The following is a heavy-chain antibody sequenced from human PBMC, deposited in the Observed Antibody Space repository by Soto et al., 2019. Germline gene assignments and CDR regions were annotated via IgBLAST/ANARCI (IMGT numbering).Heavy chain of an antibody. Sequence: GASVKVSCKASGYTFTSYGISWVRQAPGQGLEWMGWISAYNGNTNYAQKLQGRVTMTTDTSTSTAYMELRSLRSEDTAVYYCAAADRHGYSYGYRFDYWGQGTLVTVSS. CDR2: ISAYNGNT. V-gene: IGHV1-18*01. D-gene: IGHD5-18*01. CDR1: GYTFTSYG. CDR3: AAADRHGYSYGYRFDY. J-gene: IGHJ4*02.